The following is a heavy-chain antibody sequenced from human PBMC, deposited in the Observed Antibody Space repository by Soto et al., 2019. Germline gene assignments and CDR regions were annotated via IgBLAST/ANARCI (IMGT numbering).Heavy chain of an antibody. J-gene: IGHJ4*02. CDR2: INPNSGGT. V-gene: IGHV1-2*02. Sequence: ASVKVSCKASGYTFTSYGISWVRQAAGQGLEWMGWINPNSGGTNYAQKFQGRVTMTRDTSISTAYMELSRLRSDDTAVYYCARVLGDSSGYYAYWGQGILVPGS. D-gene: IGHD3-22*01. CDR1: GYTFTSYG. CDR3: ARVLGDSSGYYAY.